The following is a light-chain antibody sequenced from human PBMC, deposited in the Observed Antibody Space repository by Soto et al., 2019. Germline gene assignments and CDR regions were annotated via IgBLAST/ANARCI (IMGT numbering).Light chain of an antibody. V-gene: IGLV1-36*01. CDR3: AAWDDSLNGVV. CDR2: YDD. J-gene: IGLJ2*01. CDR1: SSSIGNNA. Sequence: QSVLTQPPSVSEAPRQRVTISCSGSSSSIGNNAVNWYQQLPGKAPKLLIYYDDLLPSGVSDRFSGSKSGTSASLAISGLQSEDEAHYYCAAWDDSLNGVVFGGGTKLTVL.